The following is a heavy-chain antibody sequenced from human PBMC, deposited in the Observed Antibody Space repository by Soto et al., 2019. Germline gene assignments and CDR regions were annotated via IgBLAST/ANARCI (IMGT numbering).Heavy chain of an antibody. D-gene: IGHD3-9*01. CDR3: ARVDDDWTDAFDI. CDR2: INSDGSST. V-gene: IGHV3-74*01. CDR1: GFTFSSYW. J-gene: IGHJ3*02. Sequence: LRLSCAASGFTFSSYWMHWVRQAPGKGLVWVSRINSDGSSTSYADSVKGRFTISRDNAKNSLYLQMNSLRAEDTAVYYCARVDDDWTDAFDIWGQGTMVTVSS.